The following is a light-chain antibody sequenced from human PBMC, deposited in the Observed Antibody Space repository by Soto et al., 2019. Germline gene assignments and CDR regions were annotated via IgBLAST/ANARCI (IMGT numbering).Light chain of an antibody. V-gene: IGKV1-12*01. CDR3: QQAGIFPLT. J-gene: IGKJ4*01. CDR2: TAS. Sequence: DIQMTQSPSTLSASVGDRVIITCRASQGISSWLAWYQQKPGKAPNLLIYTASSLQSGVPSRFSGSGSGTDFTFTISGLQPEDVGTYYCQQAGIFPLTFGGGTKVEIK. CDR1: QGISSW.